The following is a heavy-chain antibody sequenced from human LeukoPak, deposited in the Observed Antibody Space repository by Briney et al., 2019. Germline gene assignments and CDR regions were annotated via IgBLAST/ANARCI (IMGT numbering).Heavy chain of an antibody. V-gene: IGHV3-7*01. Sequence: GGSLRLSCAASGFTVSSNYMSWVRQAPGKGLEWVANIKQDGSEKYYVDSVKGRFTISRDNAKNSLYLQMNSLRAEDTAVYYCARDGRFDWGQGTLVTVSS. CDR2: IKQDGSEK. CDR1: GFTVSSNY. CDR3: ARDGRFD. D-gene: IGHD1-1*01. J-gene: IGHJ4*02.